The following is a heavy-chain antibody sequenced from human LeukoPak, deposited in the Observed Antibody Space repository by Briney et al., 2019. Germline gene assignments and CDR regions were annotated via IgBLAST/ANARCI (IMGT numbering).Heavy chain of an antibody. CDR2: IYYSGST. V-gene: IGHV4-39*01. CDR1: GGSISSSGYY. CDR3: ARFRTLTTHFDY. J-gene: IGHJ4*02. D-gene: IGHD4-11*01. Sequence: SETLSLTCTVSGGSISSSGYYWGWIRQPPGKGLEWIGTIYYSGSTYYNPPLKSRVTISVDTSKNQFSLKLSSVTAADTAVYYCARFRTLTTHFDYWGQGTLVTVSS.